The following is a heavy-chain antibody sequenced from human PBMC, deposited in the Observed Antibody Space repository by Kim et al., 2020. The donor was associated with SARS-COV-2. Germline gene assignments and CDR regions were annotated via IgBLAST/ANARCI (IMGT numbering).Heavy chain of an antibody. V-gene: IGHV3-23*01. CDR1: GFTFSIYA. D-gene: IGHD3-10*01. Sequence: VSLRLSCAASGFTFSIYAMSWVRQGPGKGLEWVSTINSNGGGTYYTDSVKGRFTISRDNSKNTLYLQMNSLRAEDTAIYYCAKMGRLAFGELGGGSWGQGTLVTVSS. CDR3: AKMGRLAFGELGGGS. CDR2: INSNGGGT. J-gene: IGHJ5*02.